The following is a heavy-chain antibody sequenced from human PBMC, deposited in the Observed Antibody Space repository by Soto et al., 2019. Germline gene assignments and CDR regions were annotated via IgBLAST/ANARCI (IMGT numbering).Heavy chain of an antibody. CDR2: MNPNSGNT. D-gene: IGHD1-26*01. V-gene: IGHV1-8*02. Sequence: ASVKVSCEASGYTFTSYDISWVRQATGQGLEWMGWMNPNSGNTGYAQKFQGRVTMTRNTSISTAYMELSSLRSEDTAMYYCTTDLPWSYGALGYWGQGTLVTVSS. J-gene: IGHJ4*02. CDR3: TTDLPWSYGALGY. CDR1: GYTFTSYD.